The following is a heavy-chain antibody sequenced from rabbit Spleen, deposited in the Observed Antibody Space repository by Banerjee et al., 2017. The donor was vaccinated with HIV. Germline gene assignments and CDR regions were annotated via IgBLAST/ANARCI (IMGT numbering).Heavy chain of an antibody. D-gene: IGHD1-1*01. CDR2: IDTGSSGFT. CDR3: ARDLVGVIGWNFNL. Sequence: QEQLEESGGGLVKPGASLTLTCIASGVSFSGDSFSGDSYMCWVRQAPGKGLEWIVCIDTGSSGFTCFASWAKGRFTISRTSSTTVTLRMTSLTAADRSTYFCARDLVGVIGWNFNLWGQGTLVTVS. J-gene: IGHJ4*01. CDR1: GVSFSGDSF. V-gene: IGHV1S45*01.